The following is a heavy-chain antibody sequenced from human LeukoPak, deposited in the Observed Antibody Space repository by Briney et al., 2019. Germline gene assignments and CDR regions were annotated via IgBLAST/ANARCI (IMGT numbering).Heavy chain of an antibody. D-gene: IGHD5-24*01. J-gene: IGHJ4*02. V-gene: IGHV1-69*04. CDR1: GGTFSSYA. CDR2: IIPILGIA. Sequence: GASVKVSCKASGGTFSSYAISWVRQAPGQGLEWMGRIIPILGIANYAQKFQGRVTITADKSTSTAYMELSSLRSEDTAVCYCARDPGDGYNYFDYWGQGTLVTVSS. CDR3: ARDPGDGYNYFDY.